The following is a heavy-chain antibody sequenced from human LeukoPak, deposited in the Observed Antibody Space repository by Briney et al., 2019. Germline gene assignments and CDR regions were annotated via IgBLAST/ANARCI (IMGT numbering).Heavy chain of an antibody. Sequence: SQTLSLTCAVSGGSISSGGYSWSRIRQPPGTGLEWIGYIYHSGSTYYNPSLKSRVTISVDRSKNQFSLKLSSVTAADTAVYYCARVSSSWYFDYWGQGTLVTVSS. J-gene: IGHJ4*02. CDR2: IYHSGST. CDR1: GGSISSGGYS. D-gene: IGHD6-13*01. V-gene: IGHV4-30-2*01. CDR3: ARVSSSWYFDY.